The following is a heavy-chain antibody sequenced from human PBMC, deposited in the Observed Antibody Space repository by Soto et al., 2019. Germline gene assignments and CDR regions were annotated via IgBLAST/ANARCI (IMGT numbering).Heavy chain of an antibody. D-gene: IGHD6-19*01. CDR3: ARDAIAVAGTGGFDY. CDR2: IYSGGST. Sequence: EVQLVESGGGLVQPGESLRLSCAVSGLTVSSNYMTWVRQAPGKGLEWVSVIYSGGSTYYADSVKGRFTISRDNSKNTLNLQMNSLRAEDTAVYYCARDAIAVAGTGGFDYWGQGTLVTISS. J-gene: IGHJ4*02. CDR1: GLTVSSNY. V-gene: IGHV3-66*01.